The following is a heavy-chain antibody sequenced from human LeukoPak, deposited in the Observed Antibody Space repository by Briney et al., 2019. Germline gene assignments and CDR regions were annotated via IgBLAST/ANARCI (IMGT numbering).Heavy chain of an antibody. V-gene: IGHV4-59*01. CDR1: GGSISSYY. D-gene: IGHD3-9*01. Sequence: PSETLSLTCTVPGGSISSYYWSWIRQRPGGGLEWMGPIYYSGSTNYNHSLKHRVTISVDASKNQFSLKLSSVTAADAAVYYCASGVLLTGYYTHCWFDPWGQGTLVTVPS. J-gene: IGHJ5*02. CDR2: IYYSGST. CDR3: ASGVLLTGYYTHCWFDP.